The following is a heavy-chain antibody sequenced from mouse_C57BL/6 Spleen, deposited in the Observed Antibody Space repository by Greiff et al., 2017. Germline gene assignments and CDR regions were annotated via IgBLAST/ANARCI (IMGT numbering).Heavy chain of an antibody. CDR3: ARAQGDYEGAWFAY. D-gene: IGHD2-4*01. V-gene: IGHV1-9*01. CDR2: ILPGSGST. Sequence: QVQLKQSGAELMKPGASVKLSCKATGYTFTGYWIEWVKQRPGHGLEWIGEILPGSGSTNYNEKFKGKATFTADTSSNTAYMQLRSLTTEDSAMYYCARAQGDYEGAWFAYWGQGTLVTVSA. J-gene: IGHJ3*01. CDR1: GYTFTGYW.